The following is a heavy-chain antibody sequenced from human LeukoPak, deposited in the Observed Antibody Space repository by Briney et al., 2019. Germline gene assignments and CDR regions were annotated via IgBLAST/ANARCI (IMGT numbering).Heavy chain of an antibody. CDR3: ARDRGYSGSYLYY. CDR1: GGSISSGSYY. D-gene: IGHD1-26*01. Sequence: KSSETLSLTCTVSGGSISSGSYYWSWIRQPAGKGLEWIGRVYTSGSTNYNPSLKSRVTMSLDTPKNQLSLKLSSVTAADTAVYYCARDRGYSGSYLYYWGQGTLVTVSS. V-gene: IGHV4-61*02. CDR2: VYTSGST. J-gene: IGHJ4*02.